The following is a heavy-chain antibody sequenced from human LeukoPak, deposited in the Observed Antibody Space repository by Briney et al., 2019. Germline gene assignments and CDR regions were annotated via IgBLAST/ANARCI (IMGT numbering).Heavy chain of an antibody. CDR3: ARGLRSSRSRIWGSYRFDY. CDR1: GGSISSSDW. Sequence: SETLSLTCVVSGGSISSSDWWGWVRQTPGKGLDWIGDINHSGSTNYNPSLKSRVTISVDTSKNQFSLKLSSVTAADTAVYYCARGLRSSRSRIWGSYRFDYWGQGTLVTVSS. J-gene: IGHJ4*02. V-gene: IGHV4-4*02. CDR2: INHSGST. D-gene: IGHD3-16*02.